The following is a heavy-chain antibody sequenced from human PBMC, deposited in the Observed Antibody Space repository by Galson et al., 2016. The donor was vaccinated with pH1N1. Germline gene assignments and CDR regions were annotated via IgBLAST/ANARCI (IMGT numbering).Heavy chain of an antibody. CDR2: IKHDGSQK. D-gene: IGHD4/OR15-4a*01. Sequence: SLRLSCAVSGFTFSDYWMNWVRQAPGKGLEWVANIKHDGSQKYYVDSVKGRFTISRDNAKNSLYLQMNSLRAEDTAVYYCVRAVGAVEAFWGQGTLVTVSS. CDR1: GFTFSDYW. CDR3: VRAVGAVEAF. J-gene: IGHJ4*02. V-gene: IGHV3-7*01.